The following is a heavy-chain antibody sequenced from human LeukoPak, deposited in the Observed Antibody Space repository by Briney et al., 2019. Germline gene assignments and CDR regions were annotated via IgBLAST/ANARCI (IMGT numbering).Heavy chain of an antibody. CDR1: GGTFSSYT. CDR3: ARGDIVVVPAAIGKEINNWFDP. CDR2: IIPIFGTA. V-gene: IGHV1-69*05. Sequence: GASVKVSCKASGGTFSSYTISWVRQAPGQGLEWMGRIIPIFGTANYAQKFQGRVTITTDESTSTAYMELSSLRSEDTAVYYCARGDIVVVPAAIGKEINNWFDPWGQGTLVTVSS. J-gene: IGHJ5*02. D-gene: IGHD2-2*01.